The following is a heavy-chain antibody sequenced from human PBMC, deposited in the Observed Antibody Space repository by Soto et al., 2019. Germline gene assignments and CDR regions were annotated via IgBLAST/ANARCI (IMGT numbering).Heavy chain of an antibody. V-gene: IGHV4-59*08. D-gene: IGHD5-12*01. CDR3: ARLGRWLQALDS. J-gene: IGHJ4*02. CDR2: IYYSGST. Sequence: SETLSLTCTVSGGSISSYYWSWIRQPPGKGLEWVGYIYYSGSTTYNPSLKSRLTISVDTSKNQFSLKLRFVTAADTAVYYCARLGRWLQALDSWGQGTLVTVSS. CDR1: GGSISSYY.